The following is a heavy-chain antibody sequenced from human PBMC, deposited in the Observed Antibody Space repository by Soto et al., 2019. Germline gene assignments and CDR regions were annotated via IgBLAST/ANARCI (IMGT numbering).Heavy chain of an antibody. D-gene: IGHD6-13*01. V-gene: IGHV1-69*02. J-gene: IGHJ4*02. Sequence: QVQLVQSGAEVKKPGSSVKVSCKASGGTFSSYTISWVRQAPGQGLEWMGRIIPILGIANYAQKFQGRVTITAGKSTSTAYMELSSLRSEDTAVYYCARGGGGIAAAGTGAPFDYWGQGPLVTVSS. CDR2: IIPILGIA. CDR3: ARGGGGIAAAGTGAPFDY. CDR1: GGTFSSYT.